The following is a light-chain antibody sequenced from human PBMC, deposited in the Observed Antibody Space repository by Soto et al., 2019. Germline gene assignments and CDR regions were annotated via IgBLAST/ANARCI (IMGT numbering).Light chain of an antibody. J-gene: IGKJ3*01. CDR2: GAY. Sequence: EIVLTQSPGTLSLSPGERATLSCRASQSVSSTYLAWYQQKPGQAPRLLIYGAYSRATGIPGRFSGSGSGTEFTLNISRLEPEDFEVYYCQQYGISPPFTFGPGTTVDIK. CDR1: QSVSSTY. V-gene: IGKV3-20*01. CDR3: QQYGISPPFT.